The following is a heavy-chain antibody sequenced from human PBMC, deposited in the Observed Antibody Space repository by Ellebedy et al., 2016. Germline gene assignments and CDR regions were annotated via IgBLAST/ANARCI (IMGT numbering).Heavy chain of an antibody. CDR2: IYPDDSDT. D-gene: IGHD2-15*01. J-gene: IGHJ4*02. Sequence: KVSCKGSGYSFTSYWIGWVRQMPGKGLEWMGIIYPDDSDTRYSPSFQGQVTISADKSINTAYLQWSSLKASDTAMYFCARSGSASGGFGDYWGQGALVTVSS. V-gene: IGHV5-51*01. CDR1: GYSFTSYW. CDR3: ARSGSASGGFGDY.